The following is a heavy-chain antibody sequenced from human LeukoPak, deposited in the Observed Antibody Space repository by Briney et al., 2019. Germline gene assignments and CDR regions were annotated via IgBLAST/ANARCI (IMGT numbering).Heavy chain of an antibody. Sequence: SETLSLTCSVSGGSISSYYWMWIRQPPGKLLEWIGYIYYSGNTDYNPSLKSRVAISVDTSKSHFSLKLSSVTAADTAVYYCARARDFDVSGYSYFDSWGQGTLVIVSS. D-gene: IGHD3-22*01. CDR3: ARARDFDVSGYSYFDS. CDR2: IYYSGNT. J-gene: IGHJ4*02. V-gene: IGHV4-59*01. CDR1: GGSISSYY.